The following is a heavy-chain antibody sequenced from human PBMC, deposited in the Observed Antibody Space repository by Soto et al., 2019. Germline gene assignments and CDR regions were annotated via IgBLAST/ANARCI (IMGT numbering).Heavy chain of an antibody. CDR1: GGSFSDYY. J-gene: IGHJ4*02. CDR2: INHSGST. CDR3: ARNMDCSGGTCYFDY. Sequence: QVQLQQWGAGLLKPSETLSLTCAVYGGSFSDYYWSWIRQPPGKGLEWIGEINHSGSTNYNPSLKNRVTISVDTSKNQFSLKLSSVTAADTAVYYCARNMDCSGGTCYFDYWGQGTLVTVSS. D-gene: IGHD2-15*01. V-gene: IGHV4-34*01.